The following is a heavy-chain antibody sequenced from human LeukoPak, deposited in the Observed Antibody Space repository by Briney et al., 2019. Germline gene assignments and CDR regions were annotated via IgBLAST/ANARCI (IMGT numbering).Heavy chain of an antibody. CDR1: GGTFSSYA. J-gene: IGHJ3*02. CDR2: IIPIFGTA. V-gene: IGHV1-69*05. Sequence: SVKVSCKASGGTFSSYAISWVRQAPGQGLEWMGGIIPIFGTANYAQKFQGRVTITTDESTSTAYMELSSLRSEDTAVYYCANPTGYRSGWYGGRHDAFDIWGQGTTVTVSS. CDR3: ANPTGYRSGWYGGRHDAFDI. D-gene: IGHD6-19*01.